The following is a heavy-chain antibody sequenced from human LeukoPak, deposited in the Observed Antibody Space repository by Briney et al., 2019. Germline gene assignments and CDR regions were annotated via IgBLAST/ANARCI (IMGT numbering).Heavy chain of an antibody. Sequence: PGGSLTLSCEASGFTFSGNWMSWVRQAPGKGLEWAASINPDGSQILYVDSVRGRFTISRDNTKSSLYLQMNSLGAEDTALYYCAKLLGTSTTYDSWGQGARVTVSS. CDR1: GFTFSGNW. D-gene: IGHD2/OR15-2a*01. CDR2: INPDGSQI. V-gene: IGHV3-7*01. J-gene: IGHJ5*01. CDR3: AKLLGTSTTYDS.